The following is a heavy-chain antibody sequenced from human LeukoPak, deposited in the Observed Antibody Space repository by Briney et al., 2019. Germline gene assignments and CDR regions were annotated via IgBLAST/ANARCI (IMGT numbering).Heavy chain of an antibody. CDR3: AKDRDTNGYEH. V-gene: IGHV3-43*02. CDR1: GFTFEDYA. D-gene: IGHD2-8*01. Sequence: GGSLRLSCAASGFTFEDYAMHWVRQAPGKGLEWVSFVTGDGSSTYYADSVKGRFTISRDNSKNSLYLQMNSLRIGDTALYYCAKDRDTNGYEHWGQGTLVTVSS. CDR2: VTGDGSST. J-gene: IGHJ1*01.